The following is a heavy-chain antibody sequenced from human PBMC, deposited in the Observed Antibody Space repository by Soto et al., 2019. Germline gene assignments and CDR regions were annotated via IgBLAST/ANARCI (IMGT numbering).Heavy chain of an antibody. V-gene: IGHV2-5*02. CDR2: IYWDDDK. J-gene: IGHJ4*02. Sequence: QITLKESGPTLVKPTQTLTLTCTFSGFSLSTRGVGVGWIRQPPGKALEWLALIYWDDDKRYSPSLKSRLTIPKDSSKNQVVLTLTNMDPVDTAPYYCAQYDYGGLVYWGQGALVTVSS. CDR3: AQYDYGGLVY. D-gene: IGHD4-17*01. CDR1: GFSLSTRGVG.